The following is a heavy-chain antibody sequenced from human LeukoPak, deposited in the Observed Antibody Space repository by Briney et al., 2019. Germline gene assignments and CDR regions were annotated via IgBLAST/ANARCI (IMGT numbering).Heavy chain of an antibody. D-gene: IGHD2-15*01. CDR1: GYSFTSYW. CDR3: ARRAGSGASWWFDP. Sequence: GESLKISCKGSGYSFTSYWIGWVRQMPGKGLEWMGRIDPSDSYSNYSPSFQGHVTISADKSISTAYLQWSSLKASDTAIYYCARRAGSGASWWFDPWGQGTLVTVSS. J-gene: IGHJ5*02. CDR2: IDPSDSYS. V-gene: IGHV5-10-1*01.